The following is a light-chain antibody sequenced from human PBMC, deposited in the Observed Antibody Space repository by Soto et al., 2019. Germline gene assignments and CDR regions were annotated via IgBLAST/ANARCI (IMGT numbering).Light chain of an antibody. CDR3: QQYYGTPLT. V-gene: IGKV4-1*01. Sequence: DIVMTQSPDSLTVSLGERATINCKSSQNILYSSDNKNYLAWFQQKPGQSPKLLIYWASTRESGVPDRFSGSGSGTDFPLTISSLQAEDVAVYYCQQYYGTPLTFGGGTKVEIK. CDR1: QNILYSSDNKNY. J-gene: IGKJ4*01. CDR2: WAS.